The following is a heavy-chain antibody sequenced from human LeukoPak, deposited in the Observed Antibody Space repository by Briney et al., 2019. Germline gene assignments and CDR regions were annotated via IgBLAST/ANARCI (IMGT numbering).Heavy chain of an antibody. CDR3: ASVVVPAAIPWFDP. CDR1: GYSISSVYY. CDR2: IYHSGST. Sequence: SETLSLTCAVSGYSISSVYYWGWIRQPPGKGLEWIGSIYHSGSTYYNPSLKSRVTISVDTSKNQFSLKLSCVTAADTAVYYCASVVVPAAIPWFDPWGQGTLVTVSS. V-gene: IGHV4-38-2*01. J-gene: IGHJ5*02. D-gene: IGHD2-2*01.